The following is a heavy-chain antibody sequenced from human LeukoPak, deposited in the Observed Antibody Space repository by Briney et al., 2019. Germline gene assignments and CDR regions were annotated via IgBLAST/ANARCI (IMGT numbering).Heavy chain of an antibody. CDR2: ISSSSSYI. J-gene: IGHJ3*02. D-gene: IGHD3-22*01. Sequence: GGSLRLSCAASGFTFSSYSMNWVRQAPGKGLEWVSSISSSSSYIYYADSVKGRFTISRDNAKNSLYLQMNSLRAEDTAVYYCARDLQYDSSGTDAFDIWGQGTMVTVSS. CDR1: GFTFSSYS. CDR3: ARDLQYDSSGTDAFDI. V-gene: IGHV3-21*01.